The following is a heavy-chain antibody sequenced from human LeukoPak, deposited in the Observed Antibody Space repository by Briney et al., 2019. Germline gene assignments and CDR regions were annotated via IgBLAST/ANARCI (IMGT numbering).Heavy chain of an antibody. CDR3: AKDQGQAVVPRRFDY. J-gene: IGHJ4*02. D-gene: IGHD2-15*01. CDR2: IYYSGGNT. V-gene: IGHV3-23*01. CDR1: GFTFSTYA. Sequence: GGSLRLSCAASGFTFSTYAMSWVRQAPGKGLEWVSTIYYSGGNTYSADSVKGRFTISGDNAKNTLYLQMNSLRAEDTAVYYCAKDQGQAVVPRRFDYWGQGTLVTVSS.